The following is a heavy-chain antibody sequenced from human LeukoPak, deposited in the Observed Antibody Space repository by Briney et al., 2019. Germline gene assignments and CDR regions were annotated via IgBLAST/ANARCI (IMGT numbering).Heavy chain of an antibody. CDR1: GGSISSYY. V-gene: IGHV4-4*07. Sequence: SETLSLTCTVSGGSISSYYWSWIRQPAGKELEWIGRISSSGGTNCNPFLKSRVTMSVDTSKNQFSLKLSSVTAADTAIYYCARGELDSSGWLRFGYWGQGTLVTVSS. CDR3: ARGELDSSGWLRFGY. D-gene: IGHD6-19*01. J-gene: IGHJ4*02. CDR2: ISSSGGT.